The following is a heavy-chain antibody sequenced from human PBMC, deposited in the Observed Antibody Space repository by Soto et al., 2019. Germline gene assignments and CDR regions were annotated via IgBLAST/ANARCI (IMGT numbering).Heavy chain of an antibody. CDR2: ISYDGSNK. V-gene: IGHV3-30-3*01. CDR3: ARARRGSSSSPFDY. J-gene: IGHJ4*02. Sequence: GGSLRLSCAASGFTFSSYAMHWVRQAPGKGLEWVAVISYDGSNKYYADSVKGRFTISRDNSKNTLYLQMNSLRAEDTAVYYCARARRGSSSSPFDYWGQGTLVTVSS. CDR1: GFTFSSYA. D-gene: IGHD6-6*01.